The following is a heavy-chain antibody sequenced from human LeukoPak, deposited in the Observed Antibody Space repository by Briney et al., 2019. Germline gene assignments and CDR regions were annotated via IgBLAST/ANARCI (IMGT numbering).Heavy chain of an antibody. CDR3: ARDTDNILTAYY. CDR1: GYTFTDYY. D-gene: IGHD3-9*01. V-gene: IGHV1-2*02. CDR2: INPNSGGT. J-gene: IGHJ4*02. Sequence: EASVKVSCKTSGYTFTDYYIHWVRQAPGQGREWVGRINPNSGGTNYAQTFQGRVTMTRDTSISTAYMELSRLTSDDTAVYYCARDTDNILTAYYWGQGTLVTVSS.